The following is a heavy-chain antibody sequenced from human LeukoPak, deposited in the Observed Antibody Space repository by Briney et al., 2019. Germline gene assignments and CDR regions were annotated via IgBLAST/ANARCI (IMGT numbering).Heavy chain of an antibody. CDR3: ARSEGSSWNNWFDP. D-gene: IGHD6-13*01. CDR2: ISYDGSNK. J-gene: IGHJ5*02. V-gene: IGHV3-30*03. CDR1: GFTFSSYG. Sequence: GRSLRLSCAASGFTFSSYGMHWVRQAPGKGLEWVAVISYDGSNKYYADSVKGRFTISRDNSKNTLYLQMNSLRAEDTAVYYCARSEGSSWNNWFDPWGQGTLVTVSS.